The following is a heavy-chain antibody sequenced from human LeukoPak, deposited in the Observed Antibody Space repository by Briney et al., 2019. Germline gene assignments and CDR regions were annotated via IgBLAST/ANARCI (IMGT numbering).Heavy chain of an antibody. D-gene: IGHD6-19*01. Sequence: GGSLRLSCAASGFTFSSYSMNWVRQAPGKGLEWVSSISSSSSYIYYADSVKGRFTISRDNAKNSLYLQMNSLRAEDTAVYYCARDSGSESQRLEYFQHWGQGTLVTDSS. CDR1: GFTFSSYS. CDR2: ISSSSSYI. V-gene: IGHV3-21*01. J-gene: IGHJ1*01. CDR3: ARDSGSESQRLEYFQH.